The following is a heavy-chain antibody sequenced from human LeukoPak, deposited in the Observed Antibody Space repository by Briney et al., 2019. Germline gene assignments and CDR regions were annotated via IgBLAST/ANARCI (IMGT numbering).Heavy chain of an antibody. CDR2: INPNSGGT. CDR3: ARVLTMVRPAGYYYYYMDV. CDR1: GYTFTGYY. J-gene: IGHJ6*03. Sequence: ASVKVSCKASGYTFTGYYMHWVRQAPGQGLEWMGWINPNSGGTNYAQKFQGRVTMTRDTSISTAYMELRSLRSDDTAVYYCARVLTMVRPAGYYYYYMDVWGKGTTVTVSS. V-gene: IGHV1-2*02. D-gene: IGHD3-10*01.